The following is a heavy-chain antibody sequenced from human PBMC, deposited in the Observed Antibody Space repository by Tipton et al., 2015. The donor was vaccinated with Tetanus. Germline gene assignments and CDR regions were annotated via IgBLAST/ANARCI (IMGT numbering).Heavy chain of an antibody. CDR1: GGSFSGYY. CDR2: INHSGST. Sequence: TLSLTCAVYGGSFSGYYWSWIRQPPGKGLEWIGEINHSGSTNYNPSLKSRVTISVDTSKNQFSLKLSSVTAADTAVYYCARARVVAAASFDYWGQGTLVTVSS. CDR3: ARARVVAAASFDY. V-gene: IGHV4-34*01. J-gene: IGHJ4*02. D-gene: IGHD2-15*01.